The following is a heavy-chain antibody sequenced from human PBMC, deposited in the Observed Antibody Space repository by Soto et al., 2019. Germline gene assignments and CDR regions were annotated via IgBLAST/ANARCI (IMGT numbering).Heavy chain of an antibody. CDR3: ARREIVTTMDV. Sequence: PSETLSLTCTVSGGSISSRSYYWDWIRQPPGKGLEWIGSIYYSGSTYFNPSLKSRVTISVDTSRNQFSLKLSSVTAADTAVYYCARREIVTTMDVWGKGTTVTVSS. CDR2: IYYSGST. V-gene: IGHV4-39*01. J-gene: IGHJ6*04. CDR1: GGSISSRSYY. D-gene: IGHD5-12*01.